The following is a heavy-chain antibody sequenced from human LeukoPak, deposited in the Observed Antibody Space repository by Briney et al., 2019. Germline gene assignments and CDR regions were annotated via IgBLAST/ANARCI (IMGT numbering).Heavy chain of an antibody. CDR2: MSSDGNKK. J-gene: IGHJ6*02. CDR3: ARGDYDLSGSYHYGMDV. CDR1: GFTFNSYT. Sequence: GGSLRLSCAAPGFTFNSYTMHWVRQAPGKGLEWVAVMSSDGNKKFYAEYVKGRFTISRDNSEDTLYLEMNSLRGEDTAVYYCARGDYDLSGSYHYGMDVWGQGTTVTVSS. D-gene: IGHD3-10*01. V-gene: IGHV3-30-3*01.